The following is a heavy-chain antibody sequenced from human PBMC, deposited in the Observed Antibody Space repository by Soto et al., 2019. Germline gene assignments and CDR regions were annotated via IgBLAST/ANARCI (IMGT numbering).Heavy chain of an antibody. D-gene: IGHD3-10*01. CDR2: INHSGST. J-gene: IGHJ4*02. CDR1: GGSFSGYY. Sequence: SETLSLTCAVYGGSFSGYYWSWIRQPPGKGLGWIGEINHSGSTNYNPSLKSRVTISVDTSKNQFSLKPSSVTAADPASYYCGRGRITMVRGVIPILDYWGQGTLVTVYS. V-gene: IGHV4-34*01. CDR3: GRGRITMVRGVIPILDY.